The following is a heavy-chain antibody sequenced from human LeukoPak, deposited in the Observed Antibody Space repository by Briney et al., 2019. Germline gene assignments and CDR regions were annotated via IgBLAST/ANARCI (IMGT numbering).Heavy chain of an antibody. V-gene: IGHV1-2*04. J-gene: IGHJ4*02. CDR3: ARETGACTSTTFYRYFDY. Sequence: ASVKVSCKASGYTFTGFYIHWVRQAPGQGLEWMGWIKPHSGDTNYAQRFQDWVTMTRDTSLSTAYMEVSRLRSDDTAVYYCARETGACTSTTFYRYFDYWGQGTLVTVSS. D-gene: IGHD2-2*02. CDR1: GYTFTGFY. CDR2: IKPHSGDT.